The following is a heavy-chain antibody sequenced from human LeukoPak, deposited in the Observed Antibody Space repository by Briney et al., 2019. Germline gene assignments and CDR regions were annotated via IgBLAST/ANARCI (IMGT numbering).Heavy chain of an antibody. CDR2: FDPEDGKT. J-gene: IGHJ6*02. Sequence: ASVNVSCTVSGYTLTELSMFWVRQAPGKGLEWMGSFDPEDGKTVYAQKFQGRVTMTEDTSTDTAYMELSSLRSEDTAVYYCATGYLVTAGLMDVWGQGTTVTVSS. D-gene: IGHD6-13*01. CDR3: ATGYLVTAGLMDV. V-gene: IGHV1-24*01. CDR1: GYTLTELS.